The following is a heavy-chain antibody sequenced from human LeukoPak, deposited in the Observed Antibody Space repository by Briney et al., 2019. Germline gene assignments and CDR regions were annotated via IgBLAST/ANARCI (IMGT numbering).Heavy chain of an antibody. J-gene: IGHJ4*02. V-gene: IGHV4-39*01. D-gene: IGHD2-2*01. CDR3: ARQSSPHCSSTSCYWYTTDY. CDR1: GGSISSSSYS. CDR2: IYYSGST. Sequence: SETLSLTCTVSGGSISSSSYSWGWIRQPPGKGLEWIGSIYYSGSTYYNPSLKSRVTISVDTSKNQFSLKLSSVTAADTAVYYCARQSSPHCSSTSCYWYTTDYWGQGTLVTVSS.